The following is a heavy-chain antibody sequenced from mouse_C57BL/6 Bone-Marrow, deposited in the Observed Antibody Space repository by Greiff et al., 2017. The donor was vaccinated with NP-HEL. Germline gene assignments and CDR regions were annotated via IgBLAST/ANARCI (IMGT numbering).Heavy chain of an antibody. D-gene: IGHD1-1*01. CDR1: GYTFTSYW. Sequence: QVQLQQPGAELVKPGASVKLSCKASGYTFTSYWMHWVKQRPGQGLEWIGMIHPNSGSTNYNEKLKSKATLTVDKSSSTAYMQLSSLTSEDSAVYYCASFLYYYGSEDLYYYAMDYWGQGTSVTVSS. J-gene: IGHJ4*01. V-gene: IGHV1-64*01. CDR2: IHPNSGST. CDR3: ASFLYYYGSEDLYYYAMDY.